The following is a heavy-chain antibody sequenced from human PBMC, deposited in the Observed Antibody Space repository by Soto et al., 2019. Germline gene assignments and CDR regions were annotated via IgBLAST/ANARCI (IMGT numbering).Heavy chain of an antibody. CDR2: ISYDGSDK. Sequence: SLRLSCAASRFTISSHAMHWVRQAPGKGLEWLAVISYDGSDKFYGDSVKGRFTISRDNSKNTLFLQVNSLRSDDTAVYYCARGGKYCTNGVCSFYGMDVWGQGTTVTVSS. V-gene: IGHV3-30*03. CDR3: ARGGKYCTNGVCSFYGMDV. J-gene: IGHJ6*02. D-gene: IGHD2-8*01. CDR1: RFTISSHA.